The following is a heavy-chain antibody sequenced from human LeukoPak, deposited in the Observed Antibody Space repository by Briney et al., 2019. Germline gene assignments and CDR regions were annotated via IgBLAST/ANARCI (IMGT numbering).Heavy chain of an antibody. J-gene: IGHJ4*02. V-gene: IGHV4-39*01. D-gene: IGHD2-8*01. CDR1: GGSISSSSYY. Sequence: TSETLSLTCTVSGGSISSSSYYWGWIRQPPGRGLEWLGSMYYSGITYYNPSLKSRLTVSADTSKNQFSLKLRSVTAADTAVYYCARDRACSNGVCSYFDYWGQGILVTVSS. CDR2: MYYSGIT. CDR3: ARDRACSNGVCSYFDY.